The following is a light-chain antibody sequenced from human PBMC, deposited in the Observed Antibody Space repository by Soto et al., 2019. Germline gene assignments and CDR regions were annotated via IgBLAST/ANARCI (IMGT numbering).Light chain of an antibody. Sequence: EIVMTQSPATLSVSPGERATLSCRTSQSVGSDLAWYQQKPGQAPRLLIYGASNRATGIPARFSGSGSGTDFTLTISSLEPEDFAVYYCQQRSNWLTFGGGTKVDIK. CDR2: GAS. J-gene: IGKJ4*01. CDR1: QSVGSD. V-gene: IGKV3-11*01. CDR3: QQRSNWLT.